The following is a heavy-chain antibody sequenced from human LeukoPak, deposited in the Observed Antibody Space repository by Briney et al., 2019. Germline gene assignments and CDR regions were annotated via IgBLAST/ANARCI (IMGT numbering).Heavy chain of an antibody. J-gene: IGHJ3*02. CDR3: ARADLPSGSYYNEGVEAFDI. V-gene: IGHV4-4*02. Sequence: PGGSLRLSCAASGFTFSDAWMTWVRQPPGKGLEWIGTVFYNGATQYSPSLRSRVTISIDTSTNQFSLKLTSVTAADTALYYCARADLPSGSYYNEGVEAFDIWGQGTMVTVSS. CDR2: VFYNGAT. CDR1: GFTFSDAW. D-gene: IGHD3-10*01.